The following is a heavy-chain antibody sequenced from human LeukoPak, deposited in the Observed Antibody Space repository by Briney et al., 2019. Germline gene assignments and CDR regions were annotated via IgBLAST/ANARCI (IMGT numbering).Heavy chain of an antibody. CDR3: ARGRFDYDSTGYYEPGHYYYYMGV. CDR2: IRPNSGDT. CDR1: GYTFTGYF. J-gene: IGHJ6*03. Sequence: GASVKVSCKASGYTFTGYFIHWVRQAPGQGLEWMGYIRPNSGDTTSAPRFQGRVTMTRDTSLSTAYMELSRLTTDDTAVYYCARGRFDYDSTGYYEPGHYYYYMGVWGKGTTVTVSS. D-gene: IGHD3-22*01. V-gene: IGHV1-2*02.